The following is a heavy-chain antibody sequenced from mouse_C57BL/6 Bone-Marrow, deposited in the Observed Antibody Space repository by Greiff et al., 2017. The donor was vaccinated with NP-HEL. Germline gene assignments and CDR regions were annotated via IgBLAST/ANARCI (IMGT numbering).Heavy chain of an antibody. CDR3: ARYYYGVATDWYFDV. Sequence: QVQLKQPGTELVKPGASVKLSCKASGYTFTSYWLHWVKQRPGQGLEWIGNITPSNGGPTYNEKFKSTATLTVDKSSSTAYMQLSSLTSEDSAVYYCARYYYGVATDWYFDVWGTGTTVTVSS. CDR1: GYTFTSYW. J-gene: IGHJ1*03. D-gene: IGHD1-1*01. CDR2: ITPSNGGP. V-gene: IGHV1-53*01.